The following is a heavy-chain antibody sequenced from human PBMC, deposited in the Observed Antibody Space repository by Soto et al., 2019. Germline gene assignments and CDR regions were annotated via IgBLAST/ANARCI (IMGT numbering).Heavy chain of an antibody. CDR2: TYYRSKSYN. CDR1: GDSVSSNSAA. Sequence: SQTLSLTCAISGDSVSSNSAAWNWIRQSPSRGLEWLGRTYYRSKSYNDYAVSVKSRITINPDTYKNQFSLQLNSVTPEDTAVYYCAKQYVLRFLEWSPTGDWFDPWGQGTLVTVSS. D-gene: IGHD3-3*01. V-gene: IGHV6-1*01. J-gene: IGHJ5*02. CDR3: AKQYVLRFLEWSPTGDWFDP.